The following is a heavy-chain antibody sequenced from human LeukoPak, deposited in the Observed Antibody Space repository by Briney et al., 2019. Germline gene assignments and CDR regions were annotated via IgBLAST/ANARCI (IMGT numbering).Heavy chain of an antibody. D-gene: IGHD6-19*01. J-gene: IGHJ4*02. V-gene: IGHV1-69-2*01. CDR2: VDPEDGET. CDR3: ARGGPNSGGWTLDH. CDR1: GYTFTDYY. Sequence: GATVKISCKASGYTFTDYYMHWVQQAPGKGLEWMGRVDPEDGETIYAEKFQGRVTITADTSTDTAYMELSSLRSEDMAVFYCARGGPNSGGWTLDHWGQGTLVSVSS.